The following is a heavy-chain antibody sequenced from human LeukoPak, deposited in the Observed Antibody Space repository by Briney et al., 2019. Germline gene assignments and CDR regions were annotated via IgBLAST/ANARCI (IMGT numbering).Heavy chain of an antibody. D-gene: IGHD3-3*01. CDR1: GFIFNNYA. CDR2: ISGSGTST. Sequence: GGSLRLSCAASGFIFNNYAMSWVRQAPGKGLEWVSGISGSGTSTFHADSVKGRFTISRDNSKNSLYLQMNSLRAEDTAVYYCARGAIFGVVSSYYGMDVWGQGTTVTVS. J-gene: IGHJ6*02. V-gene: IGHV3-23*01. CDR3: ARGAIFGVVSSYYGMDV.